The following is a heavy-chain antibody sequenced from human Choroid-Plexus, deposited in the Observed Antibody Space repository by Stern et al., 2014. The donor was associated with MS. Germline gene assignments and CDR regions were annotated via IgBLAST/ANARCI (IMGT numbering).Heavy chain of an antibody. D-gene: IGHD2-15*01. CDR2: ISYDGSDK. V-gene: IGHV3-30*18. J-gene: IGHJ4*02. Sequence: VQLVQSGGGVAQPGRPLILSCSASGFTFSNFCMPWVRQAPGKGLEWVALISYDGSDKYYADSVKGRFTIFRDNSKNTLYMHMNSLRAEDTAVYYCAKDRQWSTYFFDYWGQGSLVTVSS. CDR3: AKDRQWSTYFFDY. CDR1: GFTFSNFC.